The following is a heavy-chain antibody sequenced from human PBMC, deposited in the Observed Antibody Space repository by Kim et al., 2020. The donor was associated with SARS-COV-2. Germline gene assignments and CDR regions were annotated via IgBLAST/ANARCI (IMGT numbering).Heavy chain of an antibody. CDR3: ARANDSSGYYYRWYFDL. D-gene: IGHD3-22*01. CDR2: IIPIFGTA. Sequence: SVKVSCKASGGTFSSYAISWVRQAPGQGLEWMGGIIPIFGTANYAQKFQGRVTITADESTSTAYMELSSLRSEDTAVYYCARANDSSGYYYRWYFDLWGRGTLVTVS. J-gene: IGHJ2*01. CDR1: GGTFSSYA. V-gene: IGHV1-69*13.